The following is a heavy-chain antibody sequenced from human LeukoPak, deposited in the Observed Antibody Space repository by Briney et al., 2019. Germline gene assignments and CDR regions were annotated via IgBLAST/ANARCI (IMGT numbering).Heavy chain of an antibody. J-gene: IGHJ5*02. V-gene: IGHV4-61*02. D-gene: IGHD3-10*01. CDR2: ISSSGST. CDR1: DGSISSSSYY. CDR3: ARIGGRFGEYRRRYNWFDP. Sequence: PSETLSLTCTVSDGSISSSSYYWSWIRQPAGKGLEWIGRISSSGSTNYNPSLKSRVTISVDTSKNQFSLKLSSVTATDTAVYYCARIGGRFGEYRRRYNWFDPWGQGTLVTVSS.